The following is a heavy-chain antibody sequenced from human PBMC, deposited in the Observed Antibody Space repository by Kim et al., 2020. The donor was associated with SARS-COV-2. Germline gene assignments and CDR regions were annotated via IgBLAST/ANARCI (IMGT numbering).Heavy chain of an antibody. CDR2: IYSGDKT. V-gene: IGHV3-66*01. Sequence: GALRLSCAASGFTVSSNYMSWLRQAPGKGLEWLSVIYSGDKTYYVESVKGRLTISRDNSKNTLYLQMSSLRVEDTAVYYCATNLAAAGVVWGQGTLVTV. D-gene: IGHD6-13*01. J-gene: IGHJ4*02. CDR3: ATNLAAAGVV. CDR1: GFTVSSNY.